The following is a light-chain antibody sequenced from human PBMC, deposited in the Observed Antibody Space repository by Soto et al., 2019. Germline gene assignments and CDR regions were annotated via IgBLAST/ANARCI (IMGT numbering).Light chain of an antibody. CDR2: AAS. CDR1: QNIINY. CDR3: QKYNSAPRT. J-gene: IGKJ1*01. V-gene: IGKV1-27*01. Sequence: DIQMTQSPSSLSASVGDRVTITCRASQNIINYLNWYQQKPGKAPKVLIYAASALQSGVPSRFSGSGSGTDFTLTISSLQPEDVATYYCQKYNSAPRTFGQGTKVDIK.